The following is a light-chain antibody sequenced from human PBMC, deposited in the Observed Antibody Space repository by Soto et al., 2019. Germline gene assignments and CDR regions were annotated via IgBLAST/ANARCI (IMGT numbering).Light chain of an antibody. CDR1: SSDVGSYNF. J-gene: IGLJ3*02. CDR2: EGT. Sequence: QSVLTQPASVSGSPGQSITISCTGTSSDVGSYNFVSWYQQHPGKAPKLMIYEGTKRPSGVSNRFSGSKSGNTASLTVSGLQAEDEADYYCCSYAGSLWVFGGGTKLTVL. CDR3: CSYAGSLWV. V-gene: IGLV2-23*01.